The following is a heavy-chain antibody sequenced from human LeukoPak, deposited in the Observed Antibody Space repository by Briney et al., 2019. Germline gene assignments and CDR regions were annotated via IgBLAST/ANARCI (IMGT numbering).Heavy chain of an antibody. CDR2: IYHGGST. Sequence: SETLSLTCGVSGGSISSGNWWSWVRQPPGKGLEWIGEIYHGGSTNYNPSLRSRVTISVDTSKNQFSLKLSSVTAADTAVYYCARQNSGWWGYFDYWGQGTLVTVSS. D-gene: IGHD6-19*01. J-gene: IGHJ4*02. CDR3: ARQNSGWWGYFDY. V-gene: IGHV4-4*02. CDR1: GGSISSGNW.